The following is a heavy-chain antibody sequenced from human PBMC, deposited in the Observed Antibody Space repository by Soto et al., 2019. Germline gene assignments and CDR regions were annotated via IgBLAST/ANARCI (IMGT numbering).Heavy chain of an antibody. CDR1: GFTFSSYE. V-gene: IGHV3-48*03. CDR2: ISSSGSTI. CDR3: ARTTYYYDSSGYPPLMDV. Sequence: GGSLRLSCAASGFTFSSYEMNWVRQAPGKGLEWVSYISSSGSTIYYADSVKGRFTISRDNAKNSLYLQMNSLRAEDTAVYYCARTTYYYDSSGYPPLMDVWGQGTTVTVSS. J-gene: IGHJ6*02. D-gene: IGHD3-22*01.